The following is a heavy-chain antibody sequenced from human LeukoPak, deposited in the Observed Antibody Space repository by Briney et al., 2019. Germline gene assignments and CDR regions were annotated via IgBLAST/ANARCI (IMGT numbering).Heavy chain of an antibody. V-gene: IGHV3-7*01. CDR1: GFTLRRHW. CDR3: AKDKHWSFDY. Sequence: GGPLRLSCEASGFTLRRHWKNWVRQAPGKGLEWGAKIKEDGSNKYHADSVKGRFTISRDNAKNSLYLQMNSLRAEDTAMYYCAKDKHWSFDYWGQGTLVTVSS. J-gene: IGHJ4*02. D-gene: IGHD2-8*02. CDR2: IKEDGSNK.